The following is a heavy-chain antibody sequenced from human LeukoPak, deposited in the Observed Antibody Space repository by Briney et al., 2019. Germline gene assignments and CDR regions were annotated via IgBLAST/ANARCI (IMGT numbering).Heavy chain of an antibody. D-gene: IGHD2-2*01. CDR3: AKDAPVNIVVVPAANS. CDR2: ISGSGGST. V-gene: IGHV3-23*01. Sequence: GGSLRLSCAASGFAFSSYAMSWVRQAPGKGLEWVSAISGSGGSTYYADSVKGRFTISRDNSKNTLYLQMNSLRAEDTAVYYCAKDAPVNIVVVPAANSWGQGTLVTVSS. J-gene: IGHJ4*02. CDR1: GFAFSSYA.